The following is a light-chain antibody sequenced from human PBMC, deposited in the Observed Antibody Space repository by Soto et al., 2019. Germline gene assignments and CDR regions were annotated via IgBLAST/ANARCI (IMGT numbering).Light chain of an antibody. CDR2: ATS. Sequence: DIQMTQSPSSVSASIGDRVTITCRASQDIYELLAWYQQKPGKAPKLLIFATSNLQSGVPSRFSGSGSGTEFTLTISSLQLEDFATYSCQHSSLSPWTFGQGTKVEIK. J-gene: IGKJ1*01. CDR1: QDIYEL. CDR3: QHSSLSPWT. V-gene: IGKV1-12*01.